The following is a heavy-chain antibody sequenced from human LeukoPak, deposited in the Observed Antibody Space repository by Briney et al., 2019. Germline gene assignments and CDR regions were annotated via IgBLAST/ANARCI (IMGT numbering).Heavy chain of an antibody. D-gene: IGHD4-17*01. J-gene: IGHJ4*02. Sequence: SVKVSCKASGGTFSSYAISWVRQAPGQGLEWMGGIIPIFGTANYAQKFQGRVTITADESTSTAYMELSSLRSEDTAVYYCARDRGGGAYGYFDYWGQGTLVTVSS. CDR2: IIPIFGTA. CDR1: GGTFSSYA. V-gene: IGHV1-69*13. CDR3: ARDRGGGAYGYFDY.